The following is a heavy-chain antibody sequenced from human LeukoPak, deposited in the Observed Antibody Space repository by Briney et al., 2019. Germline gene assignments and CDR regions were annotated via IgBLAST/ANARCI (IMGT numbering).Heavy chain of an antibody. CDR3: ARQLRESITANWFDP. Sequence: GESLKISCKGSGYSFTSYWTGWVRQMPGKGLEWMGIIYPGDSDTRYSPSFQGQVTISADKSISTAYLQWSSLRASDTAMYYCARQLRESITANWFDPWGQGTQVTVYS. D-gene: IGHD6-6*01. CDR1: GYSFTSYW. CDR2: IYPGDSDT. V-gene: IGHV5-51*01. J-gene: IGHJ5*02.